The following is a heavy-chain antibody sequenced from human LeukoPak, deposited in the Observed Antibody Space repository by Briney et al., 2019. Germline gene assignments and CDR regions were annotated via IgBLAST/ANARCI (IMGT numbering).Heavy chain of an antibody. V-gene: IGHV3-9*01. D-gene: IGHD3-3*01. CDR2: ISWNSGSI. CDR3: ATRVGGPKGY. J-gene: IGHJ4*02. CDR1: GFTFDDYA. Sequence: GGSLRLSCAASGFTFDDYAMHWVRQAPGKGLEWVSGISWNSGSIGYADSVKGRFTISRDNAKNTLYLQMNSLRAEDTAVYYCATRVGGPKGYWGQGTLVTVSS.